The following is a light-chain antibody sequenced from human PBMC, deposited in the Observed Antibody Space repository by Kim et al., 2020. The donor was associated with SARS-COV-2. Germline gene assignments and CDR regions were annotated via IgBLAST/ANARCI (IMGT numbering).Light chain of an antibody. J-gene: IGLJ3*02. CDR1: SSDVGGYNN. CDR2: DVS. Sequence: GQSITLSCTGTSSDVGGYNNVSWYQQHPGKAPQLMIYDVSKRPSGVSTRFSGSKSGNTASLTISGLQAEDEADYYCSSYTSSSTLVFGGGTQLTVL. V-gene: IGLV2-14*04. CDR3: SSYTSSSTLV.